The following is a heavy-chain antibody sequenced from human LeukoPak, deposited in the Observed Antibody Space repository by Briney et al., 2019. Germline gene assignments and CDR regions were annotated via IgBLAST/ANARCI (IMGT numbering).Heavy chain of an antibody. CDR1: GFTFSTYW. CDR2: IKQDGSEK. CDR3: ARVRQPHFWYDWFDH. V-gene: IGHV3-7*04. Sequence: PGGSLRLSCAASGFTFSTYWMSWVRQAPGKGLEWVANIKQDGSEKYYVDSVKGRFTISRDNAKNALYLQMKSLRAEDTAVYYCARVRQPHFWYDWFDHWGQGTLVTVSS. J-gene: IGHJ5*02. D-gene: IGHD6-13*01.